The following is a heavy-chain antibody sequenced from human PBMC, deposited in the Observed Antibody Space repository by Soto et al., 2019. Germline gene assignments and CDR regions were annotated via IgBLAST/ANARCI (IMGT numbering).Heavy chain of an antibody. CDR2: ISSSGGRT. Sequence: EVQLLESGGGLVQPGGSLRLSCAASGFTFSSYAMSWVRQAPGKGLEWVSAISSSGGRTYYADSVKGRFTISRDNSKNTLYLQMNSLRAEDTAVYYCAALIVVVMYPDYWGQGTLVTVSS. J-gene: IGHJ4*02. D-gene: IGHD3-22*01. CDR1: GFTFSSYA. V-gene: IGHV3-23*01. CDR3: AALIVVVMYPDY.